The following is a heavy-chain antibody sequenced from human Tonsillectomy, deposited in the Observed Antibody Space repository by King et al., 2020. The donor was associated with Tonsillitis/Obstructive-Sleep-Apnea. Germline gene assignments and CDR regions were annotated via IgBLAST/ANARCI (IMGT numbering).Heavy chain of an antibody. CDR3: ARRYGGPQYYMDV. J-gene: IGHJ6*03. CDR2: IDWDDNK. V-gene: IGHV2-70*11. D-gene: IGHD1-14*01. Sequence: TLKESGPALVKPTQTLTLTCTFSGFSLTTSGMCVSWIRQPPGKTLEWLARIDWDDNKDYSASLKTRLTISKDTSKSQVVLTMTNMDPVDTATYYCARRYGGPQYYMDVWGKGTTVTVSS. CDR1: GFSLTTSGMC.